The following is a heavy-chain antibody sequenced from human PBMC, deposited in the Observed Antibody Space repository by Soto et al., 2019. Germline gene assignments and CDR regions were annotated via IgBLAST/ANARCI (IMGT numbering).Heavy chain of an antibody. CDR2: IYSTGSS. CDR3: ARDGIQLCLSARERFDP. J-gene: IGHJ5*02. Sequence: PSETLSLTCTVSGGSISSGNYYWSWIRQSPGKGLEWIGYIYSTGSSYYNPSLRSRVSMSVDTSKNQFSLNLSSVTAADTAVYFCARDGIQLCLSARERFDPWGQGTLVTVSS. CDR1: GGSISSGNYY. V-gene: IGHV4-30-4*01. D-gene: IGHD5-18*01.